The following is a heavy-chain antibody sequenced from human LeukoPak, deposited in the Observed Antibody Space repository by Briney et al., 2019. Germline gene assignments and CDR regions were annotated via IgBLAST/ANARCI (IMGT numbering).Heavy chain of an antibody. Sequence: ASLKVSCKASGYTFTSYDINWVRQATGQGLEWVGWMNPNSGNTGYAQKFQGRVTMTRNTSISTAYMELSSLRSEDTAVYYCARGSVLMVYATHYGMDVWGQGTTVTVSS. D-gene: IGHD2-8*01. J-gene: IGHJ6*02. CDR1: GYTFTSYD. CDR2: MNPNSGNT. V-gene: IGHV1-8*01. CDR3: ARGSVLMVYATHYGMDV.